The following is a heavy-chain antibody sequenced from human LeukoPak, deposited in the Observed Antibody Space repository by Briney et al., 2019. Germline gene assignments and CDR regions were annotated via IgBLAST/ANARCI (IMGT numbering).Heavy chain of an antibody. D-gene: IGHD3-16*02. CDR3: ARGYSDDNPYNRVDNLDY. Sequence: PGGSLRLSCAPSGFTFSSYSMNWVRQTPEKGREWVSYISSSSGVIYYADSVKGRFIISRDNAKNSLYLQMNSLRAEDTAVFYCARGYSDDNPYNRVDNLDYWGQGVLVTVSS. J-gene: IGHJ4*02. CDR2: ISSSSGVI. V-gene: IGHV3-48*04. CDR1: GFTFSSYS.